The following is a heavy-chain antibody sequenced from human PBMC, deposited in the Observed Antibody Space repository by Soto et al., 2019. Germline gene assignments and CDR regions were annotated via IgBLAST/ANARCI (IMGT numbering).Heavy chain of an antibody. CDR2: ISAHNGNT. CDR1: GYTFTSYG. CDR3: ARGRYGDY. D-gene: IGHD1-1*01. Sequence: QVHLVQSGAEVKKPGASVKVSCKGSGYTFTSYGITWVRQAPGQGLEWMGWISAHNGNTDYAQRLQGRVTVTRDTSTSTSYMELRSLRSDDTAVYYCARGRYGDYWGQGALVTVSS. J-gene: IGHJ4*02. V-gene: IGHV1-18*01.